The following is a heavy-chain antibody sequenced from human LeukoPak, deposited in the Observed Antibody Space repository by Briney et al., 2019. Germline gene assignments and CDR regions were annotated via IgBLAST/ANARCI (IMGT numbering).Heavy chain of an antibody. CDR1: GFTVSSTY. D-gene: IGHD5-24*01. CDR3: ASTAKETEMANYYYYGMDV. Sequence: GGSLRLSCAASGFTVSSTYISWVRQAPGKGLEWVSVIYRDGTTPYADSVKGRFTISRDNSKNTVYLQMNSLRAEDTAVYYCASTAKETEMANYYYYGMDVWGQGTTVTVSS. J-gene: IGHJ6*02. V-gene: IGHV3-53*01. CDR2: IYRDGTT.